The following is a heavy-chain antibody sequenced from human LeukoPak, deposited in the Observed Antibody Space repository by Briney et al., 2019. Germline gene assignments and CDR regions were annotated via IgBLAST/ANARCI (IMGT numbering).Heavy chain of an antibody. J-gene: IGHJ4*02. CDR1: GGSISSSSYY. V-gene: IGHV4-39*01. CDR3: ARVGGPLRQLLLDY. D-gene: IGHD2-2*01. CDR2: IYYSGST. Sequence: KPSETLSLTCTVSGGSISSSSYYWGWIRQPPGKGLEWIGSIYYSGSTYHNPSLKSRVTISVDTSKNQFSLKLSSVTAADTAVYYCARVGGPLRQLLLDYWGQGTLVTVSS.